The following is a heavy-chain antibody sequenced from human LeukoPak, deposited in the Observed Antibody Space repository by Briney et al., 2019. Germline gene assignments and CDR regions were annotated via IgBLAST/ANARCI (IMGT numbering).Heavy chain of an antibody. J-gene: IGHJ2*01. CDR3: ARVGVGGRGSFFDL. CDR1: GGSISNYY. Sequence: SETLSLTCTVSGGSISNYYWNWIRQPPGQGLEWIGHIYYSGSTNYNPSLKSRVTISVDTSKNQFSLKLSSVTAADTAVYYCARVGVGGRGSFFDLWGRGTLVTVSS. D-gene: IGHD3-10*01. V-gene: IGHV4-59*01. CDR2: IYYSGST.